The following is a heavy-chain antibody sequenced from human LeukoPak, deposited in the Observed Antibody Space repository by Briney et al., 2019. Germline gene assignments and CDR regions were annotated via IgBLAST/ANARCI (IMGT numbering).Heavy chain of an antibody. CDR1: GGTFSSYA. CDR2: IIPIFGTA. CDR3: ARDVVGYDSSGYYYRY. J-gene: IGHJ4*02. D-gene: IGHD3-22*01. Sequence: SVKVSCKXSGGTFSSYAISWVRQTPGQGLEWMGRIIPIFGTANYAQKFQGRVTITTDESTSTAYMELSSLRSEDTAVYYCARDVVGYDSSGYYYRYWGQGTLVTVSS. V-gene: IGHV1-69*05.